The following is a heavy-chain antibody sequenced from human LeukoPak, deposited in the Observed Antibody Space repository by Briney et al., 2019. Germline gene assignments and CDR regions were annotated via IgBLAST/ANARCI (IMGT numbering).Heavy chain of an antibody. Sequence: PGGSLRLSCAASGFTFSSYSMNWVRQAPGKGLEWVSSISSSSSYIYYADSVKGRFTISRDNAKNSLYLQMNSLRAEDTAVYYCARVVYGSGSIPHPEGKYYYYMDVWGKGTTVTVSS. CDR1: GFTFSSYS. D-gene: IGHD3-10*01. V-gene: IGHV3-21*01. CDR3: ARVVYGSGSIPHPEGKYYYYMDV. J-gene: IGHJ6*03. CDR2: ISSSSSYI.